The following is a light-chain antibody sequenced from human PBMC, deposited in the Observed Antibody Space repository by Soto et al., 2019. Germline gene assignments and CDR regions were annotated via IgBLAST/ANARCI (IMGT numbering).Light chain of an antibody. CDR3: NSYTSSNTRV. Sequence: QSALPQPASVAGPPGQSITISCTGTSSDVGGYKFVSWYQHHPGKAPKLLIYEVSNRPSDISNRFSGTKSGNTASLTISGLQAEDEADYYCNSYTSSNTRVFGGGTKLTVL. J-gene: IGLJ2*01. V-gene: IGLV2-14*01. CDR1: SSDVGGYKF. CDR2: EVS.